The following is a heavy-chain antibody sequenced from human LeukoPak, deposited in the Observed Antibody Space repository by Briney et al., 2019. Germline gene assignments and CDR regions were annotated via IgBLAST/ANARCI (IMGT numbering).Heavy chain of an antibody. J-gene: IGHJ4*02. CDR3: ARGGSGWYYDY. Sequence: SETLSLTCTVSGGSISTSNYYWGWIRQPPGKGLEWIGSIYYSGSTYYNPSLKSRVTISVDTSKNQFSLKLSSVTAADTAVYYCARGGSGWYYDYWGQGTLVTVSS. V-gene: IGHV4-39*01. CDR1: GGSISTSNYY. CDR2: IYYSGST. D-gene: IGHD6-19*01.